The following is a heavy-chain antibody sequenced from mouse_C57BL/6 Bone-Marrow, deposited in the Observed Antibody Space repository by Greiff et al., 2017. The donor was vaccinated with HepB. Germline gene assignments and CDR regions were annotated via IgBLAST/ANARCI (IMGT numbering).Heavy chain of an antibody. Sequence: EVKLVESGGGLVQPKGSLKLSCAASGFSFNTYAMNWVRQAPGKGLEWVARIRSKSNNYATYYADSVKDRFTISRDDSESMLYLQMNNLKTEDTAMYYCVRSITTVSFDYWGQGTTLTVSS. CDR2: IRSKSNNYAT. V-gene: IGHV10-1*01. D-gene: IGHD1-1*01. CDR1: GFSFNTYA. J-gene: IGHJ2*01. CDR3: VRSITTVSFDY.